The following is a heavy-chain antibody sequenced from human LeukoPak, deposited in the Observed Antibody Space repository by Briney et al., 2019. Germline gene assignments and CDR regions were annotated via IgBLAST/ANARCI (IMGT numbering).Heavy chain of an antibody. D-gene: IGHD2-15*01. CDR2: INSDGSST. V-gene: IGHV3-74*01. J-gene: IGHJ4*02. CDR1: GFTFNNYW. CDR3: ARESAQVVTFDY. Sequence: GSLRLSCAASGFTFNNYWMQWVRQAPGKGLVWVSRINSDGSSTSYADSVKGRFTISRDNAKNTLYLQMNSLRAEDTAVYYCARESAQVVTFDYWGQGALVTVSS.